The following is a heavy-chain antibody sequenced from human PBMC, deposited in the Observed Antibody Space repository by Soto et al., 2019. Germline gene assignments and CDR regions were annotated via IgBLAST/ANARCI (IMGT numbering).Heavy chain of an antibody. CDR1: GGTFSSYT. CDR2: IIPFLGIT. V-gene: IGHV1-69*02. J-gene: IGHJ4*02. Sequence: QVQLVQSGAEVKKPGSSVKVSCKASGGTFSSYTISWVRQAPGQGLEWMGRIIPFLGITNYAQKFQGRVTITADKSTSTAYMELSSLRSEDTAVYYCAREATIGLVAAAGTGLVNYRGQGTLVTVSS. D-gene: IGHD6-13*01. CDR3: AREATIGLVAAAGTGLVNY.